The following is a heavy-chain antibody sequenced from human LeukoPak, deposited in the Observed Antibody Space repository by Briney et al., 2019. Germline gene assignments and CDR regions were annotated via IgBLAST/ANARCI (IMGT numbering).Heavy chain of an antibody. CDR2: IYYSGST. V-gene: IGHV4-31*03. D-gene: IGHD5-18*01. CDR3: ARDLWGYSYGYVL. J-gene: IGHJ4*02. Sequence: PSETLSLTCTVSGGSISSGGYYWSWIRQHPGKGLEWIGYIYYSGSTYYNPSLKSRVTISVDTSKNQFSLKLSSVTAADTAVYYCARDLWGYSYGYVLWGQGTLVTVSS. CDR1: GGSISSGGYY.